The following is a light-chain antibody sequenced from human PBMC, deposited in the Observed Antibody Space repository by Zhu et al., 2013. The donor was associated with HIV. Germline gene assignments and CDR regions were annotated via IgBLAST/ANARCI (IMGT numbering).Light chain of an antibody. J-gene: IGKJ2*04. CDR3: QQYLRSPCS. Sequence: EIVLTQSPGTLSLSPGEGVTLSCRASESITSDSLAWYQHKPGRPPRLLIFGASSRATGVPDRFSGRGSGTEFTLTIGSLEPEDFAVYSCQQYLRSPCSFGQGTRLEIK. CDR1: ESITSDS. CDR2: GAS. V-gene: IGKV3-20*01.